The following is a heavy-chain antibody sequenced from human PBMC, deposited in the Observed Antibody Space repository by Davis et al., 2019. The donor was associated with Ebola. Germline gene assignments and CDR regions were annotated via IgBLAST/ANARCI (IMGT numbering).Heavy chain of an antibody. CDR3: VRPAFGSHYFDY. D-gene: IGHD2-2*01. J-gene: IGHJ4*02. CDR1: GFSFRTYD. CDR2: IGTAGDT. V-gene: IGHV3-13*01. Sequence: PGGSLRLSCAASGFSFRTYDMHWVRQVTGKTLEWVSAIGTAGDTYYPASVKGRFTISRENARNSLYLQMNSLRTGDTAVYYCVRPAFGSHYFDYWGQGILVTVSS.